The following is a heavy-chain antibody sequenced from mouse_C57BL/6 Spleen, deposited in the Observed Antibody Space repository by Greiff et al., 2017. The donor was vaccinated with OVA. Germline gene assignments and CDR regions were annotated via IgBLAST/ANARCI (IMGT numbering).Heavy chain of an antibody. Sequence: EVQLQQSGAELVRPGASVKLSCTASGFNIKDDYMHWVKQRPEQGLEWIGWIDPENGDTEYASKFQGTATITADTSSNTAYLQLSSLTSEDTAVYYCTLITTVVATPYWYFDVWGTGTTVTVSS. J-gene: IGHJ1*03. CDR1: GFNIKDDY. D-gene: IGHD1-1*01. V-gene: IGHV14-4*01. CDR3: TLITTVVATPYWYFDV. CDR2: IDPENGDT.